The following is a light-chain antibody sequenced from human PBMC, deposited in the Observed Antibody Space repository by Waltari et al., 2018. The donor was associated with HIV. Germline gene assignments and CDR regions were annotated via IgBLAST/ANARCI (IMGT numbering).Light chain of an antibody. CDR1: SSNLGHTY. CDR2: DTK. CDR3: GTWDSSLSAGV. V-gene: IGLV1-51*01. Sequence: QSVLTQPPSVSAAPGQKVTISCSGSSSNLGHTYVSWYQHHPGTAPKILIYDTKRRPSGIPDRFSGSKSGTSATLGITGLQTGDEADYYCGTWDSSLSAGVFGGGTKLTVL. J-gene: IGLJ2*01.